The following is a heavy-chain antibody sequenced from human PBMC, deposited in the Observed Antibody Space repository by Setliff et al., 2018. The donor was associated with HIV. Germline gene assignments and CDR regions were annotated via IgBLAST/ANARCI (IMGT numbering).Heavy chain of an antibody. CDR2: IYWDDHK. D-gene: IGHD6-19*01. CDR1: GFSLSTTGVA. V-gene: IGHV2-5*02. CDR3: AKDLGTYSSGRALDS. Sequence: SGPTLVNPTQTLTLTCTFSGFSLSTTGVAVGWIRQPPGKALEWLALIYWDDHKQYSPPLKNRLTITKDTSKNTLYLHMTGLRADDTAIYYCAKDLGTYSSGRALDSWGQGALVTVSS. J-gene: IGHJ4*02.